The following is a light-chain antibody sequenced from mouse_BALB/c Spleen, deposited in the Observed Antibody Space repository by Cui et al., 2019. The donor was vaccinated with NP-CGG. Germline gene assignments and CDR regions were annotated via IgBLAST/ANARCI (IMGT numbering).Light chain of an antibody. J-gene: IGKJ5*01. Sequence: DIVTTQSHKFMSTSVGDRVSITCKASQDVSTAIAWYQQKPGQSPKLLIYSASYRYTGVPDRLTGSGSGTDFTFTISSVQAEDLAVYYCQQIMILLTFGAGTKLELK. CDR2: SAS. CDR1: QDVSTA. V-gene: IGKV6-17*01. CDR3: QQIMILLT.